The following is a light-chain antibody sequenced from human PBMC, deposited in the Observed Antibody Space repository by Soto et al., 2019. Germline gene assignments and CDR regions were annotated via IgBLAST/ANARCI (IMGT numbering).Light chain of an antibody. CDR1: QSLVHSNGVTN. V-gene: IGKV2-24*01. Sequence: EIVMTQTPLSSPVTLGQAASISCKSSQSLVHSNGVTNLNWLQQRPGQPPRLLIYKTSNRFSGVPDRFSGSGAGTAFTLKISRVEAEDVGIYFCMQATQFPYTFGQGTKLVIK. CDR3: MQATQFPYT. CDR2: KTS. J-gene: IGKJ2*01.